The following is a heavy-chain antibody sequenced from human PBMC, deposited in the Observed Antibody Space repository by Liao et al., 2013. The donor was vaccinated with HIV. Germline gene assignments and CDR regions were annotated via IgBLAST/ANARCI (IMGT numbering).Heavy chain of an antibody. V-gene: IGHV4-4*07. D-gene: IGHD2-2*01. CDR2: IDTSGST. J-gene: IGHJ6*03. CDR3: AREVKGVESGYYYYYYMDV. Sequence: QVQLQESGPGLVKPSETLSLTCTVSGGSMSSSYWSWIRQPAGKGLEWIGRIDTSGSTNYNPSLKSRVTMSVDTSKNQISLKLSSVTAADTALYYCAREVKGVESGYYYYYYMDVWGKGTTVTVSS. CDR1: GGSMSSSY.